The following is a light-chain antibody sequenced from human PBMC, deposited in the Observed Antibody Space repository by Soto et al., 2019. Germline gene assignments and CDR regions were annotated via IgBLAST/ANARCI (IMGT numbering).Light chain of an antibody. CDR3: CSYAGSYTLWV. CDR1: SSDVGGYNY. V-gene: IGLV2-11*01. CDR2: DVS. J-gene: IGLJ3*02. Sequence: QSVLTQPRSVSGSPGQSVTISCTGTSSDVGGYNYVSWYQQHPGKAPKLMIYDVSKRPSGVPDRFSGSKSGNTASLTISGLQAEDKADYYCCSYAGSYTLWVFGGGTKLTVL.